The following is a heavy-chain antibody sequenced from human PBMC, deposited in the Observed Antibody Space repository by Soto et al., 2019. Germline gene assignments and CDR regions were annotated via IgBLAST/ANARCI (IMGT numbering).Heavy chain of an antibody. CDR3: ARDDSGSTIFGVVTTLYYFDY. J-gene: IGHJ4*02. CDR2: ISSSSSTI. D-gene: IGHD3-3*01. Sequence: GGSLRLSCAASGFTFSSYSMNWVRQAPGKGLEWVSYISSSSSTIYYADSVKGRFTISRDNAKNSLYLQMNSLRAEDTAVYYCARDDSGSTIFGVVTTLYYFDYWGQGTLVTVSS. V-gene: IGHV3-48*01. CDR1: GFTFSSYS.